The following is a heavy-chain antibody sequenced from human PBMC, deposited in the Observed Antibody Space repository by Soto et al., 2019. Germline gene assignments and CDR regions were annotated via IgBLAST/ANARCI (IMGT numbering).Heavy chain of an antibody. CDR2: ISSGGETI. Sequence: EVKLVESGGGLVQPGGSLRLSCAASGFIFSSFEMNWIRQAPGKGLEWISYISSGGETIRYADAVKGRFTISRDNAKNSLYLQVNSLRAEDTAIYHCARQGTPYNWFDPWGQGTLVTVSS. V-gene: IGHV3-48*03. D-gene: IGHD3-10*01. CDR1: GFIFSSFE. CDR3: ARQGTPYNWFDP. J-gene: IGHJ5*02.